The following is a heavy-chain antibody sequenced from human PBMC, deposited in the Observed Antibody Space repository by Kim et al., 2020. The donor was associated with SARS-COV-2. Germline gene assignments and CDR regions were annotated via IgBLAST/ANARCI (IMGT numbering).Heavy chain of an antibody. CDR2: TYYRSKWYY. D-gene: IGHD4-17*01. CDR3: TRDRFGLRGDFDY. CDR1: GDSVSSDSAA. V-gene: IGHV6-1*01. J-gene: IGHJ4*02. Sequence: SQTLSLTCAISGDSVSSDSAAWSWVRQSPSRGLEWLGRTYYRSKWYYDYAVSVKSRITINPDTYKNQFSLQLNSVTPEDTAVYYCTRDRFGLRGDFDYWGQATLVTVSS.